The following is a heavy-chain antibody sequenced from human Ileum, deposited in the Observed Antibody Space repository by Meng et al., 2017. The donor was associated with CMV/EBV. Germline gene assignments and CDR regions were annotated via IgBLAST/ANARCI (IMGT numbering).Heavy chain of an antibody. J-gene: IGHJ6*02. Sequence: GESLKISCAGSGFSFIHYNMNWVRQAPGKGLEWISSISDSGSQKSYADSLKGRFTVSRDNAKNSLYLQMNSLRVEDTAVYYCARGHPPHYYGMDVWGQGTTVTVSS. CDR3: ARGHPPHYYGMDV. CDR2: ISDSGSQK. CDR1: GFSFIHYN. V-gene: IGHV3-21*01.